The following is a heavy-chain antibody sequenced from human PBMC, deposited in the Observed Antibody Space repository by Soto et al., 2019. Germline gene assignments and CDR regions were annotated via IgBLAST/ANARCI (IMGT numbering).Heavy chain of an antibody. CDR3: AHTWGLPFDY. CDR2: IYWNDDK. J-gene: IGHJ4*02. V-gene: IGHV2-5*01. CDR1: GFSLRTTGVG. D-gene: IGHD3-16*01. Sequence: QITLKESGPPLVEPTQTLTLTCTYSGFSLRTTGVGVGWIRQPPGKALEWPGIIYWNDDKRYSPSLKNRFTLTSDISKSQVVLTMTNMDPVDTATYYCAHTWGLPFDYWGQGTLVIVSS.